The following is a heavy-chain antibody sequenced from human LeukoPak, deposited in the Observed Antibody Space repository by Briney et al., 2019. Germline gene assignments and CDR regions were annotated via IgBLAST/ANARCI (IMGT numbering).Heavy chain of an antibody. D-gene: IGHD3-3*01. V-gene: IGHV3-30*02. CDR1: GFTFSSYG. Sequence: GGSLRLSCAASGFTFSSYGMHWVRQAPGEGLEWVAFIRYDGSNKYYADSVKGRFTISRDNSKNTLYLQMNSLRAEDTGVYYCAKSRLDFWSGLTAYFDYWGQGTLGTVS. CDR2: IRYDGSNK. J-gene: IGHJ4*02. CDR3: AKSRLDFWSGLTAYFDY.